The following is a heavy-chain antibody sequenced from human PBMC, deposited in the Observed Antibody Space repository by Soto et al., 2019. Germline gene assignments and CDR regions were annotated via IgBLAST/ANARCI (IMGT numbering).Heavy chain of an antibody. CDR3: RVGGWNDDFDS. J-gene: IGHJ3*02. Sequence: QVQLVQPGAEVRKPGASVKVSCKASGYTFTNYAVHWVRQAPGQRLEWMGWINAGYGNTKYSQKLQDRVTITRDTSASTAYMELSRLRSEDTAVDYCRVGGWNDDFDSWGQGTMVTVSS. CDR1: GYTFTNYA. CDR2: INAGYGNT. V-gene: IGHV1-3*01. D-gene: IGHD1-1*01.